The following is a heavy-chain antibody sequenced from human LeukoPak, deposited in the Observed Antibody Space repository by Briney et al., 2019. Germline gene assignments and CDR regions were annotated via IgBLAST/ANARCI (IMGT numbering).Heavy chain of an antibody. Sequence: KPSETLSLTCAVYGGSFSGYYWSWIRQPPGKGLEWIGEINHSGSTNYNPSLKSRVTISVDTYKNQFSLKLSSVTAADTAVYYCARASYYDFWSGYYKPDDAFDIWGQGTMVTVSS. CDR1: GGSFSGYY. D-gene: IGHD3-3*01. CDR2: INHSGST. CDR3: ARASYYDFWSGYYKPDDAFDI. J-gene: IGHJ3*02. V-gene: IGHV4-34*01.